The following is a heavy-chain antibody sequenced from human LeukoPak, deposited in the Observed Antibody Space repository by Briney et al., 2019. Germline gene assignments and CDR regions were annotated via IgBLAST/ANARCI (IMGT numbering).Heavy chain of an antibody. CDR3: ARGGIKIFGVVQNWFDP. V-gene: IGHV1-69*13. J-gene: IGHJ5*02. CDR1: GGTFSSYA. CDR2: IIPMFGTT. D-gene: IGHD3-3*01. Sequence: GASVKVSFKASGGTFSSYAISWVRQAPGQGLEWMGGIIPMFGTTNYAKKFQDTVTFTADESTSTAYMELSSLRSEDTALYYCARGGIKIFGVVQNWFDPWGQGTLVTVSS.